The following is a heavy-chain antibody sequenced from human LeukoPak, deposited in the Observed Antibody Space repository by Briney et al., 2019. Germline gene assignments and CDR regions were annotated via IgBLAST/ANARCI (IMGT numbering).Heavy chain of an antibody. J-gene: IGHJ4*02. Sequence: GGSLRLSCAVSGFTFSDSHMTWIRQAPGKGLEWVSYISNSGSSISYADSVKGRFTISRDNAKNSLYLQMNSLRAEDTAVYYCAHLPSSGTGIVDYWGQGTLVTVSS. CDR2: ISNSGSSI. D-gene: IGHD3-10*01. V-gene: IGHV3-11*04. CDR1: GFTFSDSH. CDR3: AHLPSSGTGIVDY.